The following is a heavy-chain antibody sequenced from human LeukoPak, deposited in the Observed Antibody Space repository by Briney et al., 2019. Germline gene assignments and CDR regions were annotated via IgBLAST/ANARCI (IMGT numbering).Heavy chain of an antibody. CDR2: IYYSGST. Sequence: SETLSLTCTVSGGSISSYYWSRIRQPPGKGLEWIGYIYYSGSTNYNPSLKSRVTISVDTSKNQFSLKLSSVTAADTAVYYCARSEGWYYYDSSGLYYFDYWGQGTLVTVSS. CDR1: GGSISSYY. D-gene: IGHD3-22*01. CDR3: ARSEGWYYYDSSGLYYFDY. J-gene: IGHJ4*02. V-gene: IGHV4-59*08.